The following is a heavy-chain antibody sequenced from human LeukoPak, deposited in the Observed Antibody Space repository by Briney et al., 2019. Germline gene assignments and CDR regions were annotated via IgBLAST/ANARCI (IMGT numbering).Heavy chain of an antibody. CDR2: TSSDLNVK. D-gene: IGHD3-10*01. CDR3: AREGYYGSGSPPSSYFDY. V-gene: IGHV3-30-3*01. CDR1: GFTFRNYV. J-gene: IGHJ4*02. Sequence: GGSLRLSCAASGFTFRNYVIHWVRQAPGKGLEWVAVTSSDLNVKLYADSVKGRFTISIDNSRSTLYLQMNSLRPEDTAIYYCAREGYYGSGSPPSSYFDYWGQGTLVTVSS.